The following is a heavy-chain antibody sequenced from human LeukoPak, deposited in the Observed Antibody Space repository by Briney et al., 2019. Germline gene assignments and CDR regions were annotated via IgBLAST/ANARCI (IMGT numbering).Heavy chain of an antibody. D-gene: IGHD2-15*01. CDR1: GFTFSSYG. CDR2: ISYDGSNK. V-gene: IGHV3-30*03. Sequence: GGSLRLSCAASGFTFSSYGMHWVRQAPGKGLEWVAVISYDGSNKYYADSVKGRFTVSRDNSKNTLYLQMNSLRAEDTAVYYCAREGEVVVAATRYYYYGMDVWGQGTTVTVSS. J-gene: IGHJ6*02. CDR3: AREGEVVVAATRYYYYGMDV.